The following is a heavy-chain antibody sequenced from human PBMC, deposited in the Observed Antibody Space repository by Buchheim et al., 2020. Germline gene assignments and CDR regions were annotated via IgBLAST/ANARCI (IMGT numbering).Heavy chain of an antibody. D-gene: IGHD1-26*01. CDR1: GFTFSSYA. Sequence: QVQLVESGGGVVQRGRSLRLSCAASGFTFSSYAMHWVRQAPGKGLEWVAVISYDGSNKYYADSVKGRFTISRDNSKNTLYLQMNSLRAEDTAVYYCARNKVGATRKGWFDPWGQGTL. CDR3: ARNKVGATRKGWFDP. V-gene: IGHV3-30-3*01. CDR2: ISYDGSNK. J-gene: IGHJ5*02.